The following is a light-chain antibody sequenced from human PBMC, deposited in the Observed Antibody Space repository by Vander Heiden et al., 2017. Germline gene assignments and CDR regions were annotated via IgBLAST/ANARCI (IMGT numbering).Light chain of an antibody. CDR3: QQSYSTPLT. CDR1: QRVSSY. J-gene: IGKJ4*01. Sequence: DIQMTQSPSSLSASVGDRVTITCRASQRVSSYLNWYQQKPGKAPKLLIFATSSLQSGVPSRFSGSGSGTDFTLTISRLQPEDFATYFCQQSYSTPLTFGGGTKVEIK. V-gene: IGKV1-39*01. CDR2: ATS.